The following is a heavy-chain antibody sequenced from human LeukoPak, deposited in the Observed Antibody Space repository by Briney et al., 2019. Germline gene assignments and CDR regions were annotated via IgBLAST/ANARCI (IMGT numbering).Heavy chain of an antibody. CDR1: GYTFSDYG. Sequence: WASVKVSCKASGYTFSDYGITWVRQAPGQGLTWMGWISPYNGNTDYAQKFQGRVTMTTDTSTNTAYLELRRLRSDDTAVYYCARDFNVLRFLGDYWGQGTLVTVSS. CDR2: ISPYNGNT. V-gene: IGHV1-18*04. CDR3: ARDFNVLRFLGDY. D-gene: IGHD3-3*01. J-gene: IGHJ4*02.